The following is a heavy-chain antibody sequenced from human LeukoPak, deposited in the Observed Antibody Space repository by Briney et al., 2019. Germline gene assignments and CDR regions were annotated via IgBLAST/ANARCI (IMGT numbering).Heavy chain of an antibody. CDR3: ASHTGYSSSWYYGMDV. CDR2: MNPNSGNT. Sequence: ASVKVSCKASGGTFSSYAISWVRQATGQGLEWMGWMNPNSGNTGYAQKFQGRVTMTRNTSISTAYMELSSLRSEDTAVYYCASHTGYSSSWYYGMDVWGQGTTVTVS. V-gene: IGHV1-8*02. CDR1: GGTFSSYA. J-gene: IGHJ6*02. D-gene: IGHD6-13*01.